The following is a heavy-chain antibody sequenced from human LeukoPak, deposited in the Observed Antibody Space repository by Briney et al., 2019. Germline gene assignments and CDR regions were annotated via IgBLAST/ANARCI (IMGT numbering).Heavy chain of an antibody. Sequence: SETLSLTCTVSGGSISSSSYYWGWIRQPPGKGLEWIGTIHYSGSTYYNPSLRSRVTMSVDTSKNQLSLKLTSVTAADTAVYYCARTIMVRGVISDYWGQGTLVTVSS. CDR3: ARTIMVRGVISDY. V-gene: IGHV4-39*01. D-gene: IGHD3-10*01. J-gene: IGHJ4*02. CDR1: GGSISSSSYY. CDR2: IHYSGST.